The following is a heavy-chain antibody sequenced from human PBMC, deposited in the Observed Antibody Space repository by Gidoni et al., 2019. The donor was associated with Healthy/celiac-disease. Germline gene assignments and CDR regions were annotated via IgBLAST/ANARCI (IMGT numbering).Heavy chain of an antibody. CDR1: GFPFRNAW. Sequence: EVQLVESGGGLVKPGGSLRLSCAASGFPFRNAWMSWVRQAPGKGLEWVGRIKIKTDGGTTDDAAHVKGRFTISRDDSKNTLYLQMNSLKTEDTAVYYCTTVPSGSYHGGDYWGQGTLVTVSS. CDR2: IKIKTDGGTT. V-gene: IGHV3-15*01. CDR3: TTVPSGSYHGGDY. D-gene: IGHD1-26*01. J-gene: IGHJ4*02.